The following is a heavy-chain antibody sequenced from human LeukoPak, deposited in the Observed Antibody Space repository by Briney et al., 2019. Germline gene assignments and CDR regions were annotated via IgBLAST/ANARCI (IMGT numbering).Heavy chain of an antibody. J-gene: IGHJ4*02. CDR1: GGSISGSTYC. Sequence: SETLSLTCTVSGGSISGSTYCWGWIRQPPGKGLEWIGTIYYSGSTYYNPSLKSRVTISVDTSKNQFSLKLSSVTAADTAVYYCSSKALSIYWGQGTLVTVSS. CDR2: IYYSGST. CDR3: SSKALSIY. V-gene: IGHV4-39*01.